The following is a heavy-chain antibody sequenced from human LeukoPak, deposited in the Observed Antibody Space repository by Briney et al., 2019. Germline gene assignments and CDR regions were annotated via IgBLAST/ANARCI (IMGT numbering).Heavy chain of an antibody. CDR2: INSDGSST. J-gene: IGHJ4*02. Sequence: GSLRLSCSASGFTFSSHWMHWVRQAPGKGLLWVSRINSDGSSTSYADSVKGRFTISRDNAKNTLYLQMNRLRAEDTAVYYCARRIAAAAAPYYFDYWGQGTLVTVSS. D-gene: IGHD6-13*01. CDR1: GFTFSSHW. CDR3: ARRIAAAAAPYYFDY. V-gene: IGHV3-74*01.